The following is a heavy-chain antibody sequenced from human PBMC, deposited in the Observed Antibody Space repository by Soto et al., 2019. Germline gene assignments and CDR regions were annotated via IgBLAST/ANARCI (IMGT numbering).Heavy chain of an antibody. CDR1: GYTFTSDD. J-gene: IGHJ5*02. Sequence: GASVKVSCKASGYTFTSDDINWVRQATGQGLEWMGWMNRNSGNTGYAQKFQGRVTMTWNTSISTAYMELSSLRSEDTAVYYCARDRGPSSGYYPYWFDPWGQGTLVTVSS. CDR3: ARDRGPSSGYYPYWFDP. CDR2: MNRNSGNT. D-gene: IGHD3-22*01. V-gene: IGHV1-8*01.